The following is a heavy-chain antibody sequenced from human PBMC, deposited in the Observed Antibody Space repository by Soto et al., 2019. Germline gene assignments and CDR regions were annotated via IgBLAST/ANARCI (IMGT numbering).Heavy chain of an antibody. V-gene: IGHV1-3*01. CDR3: AKERWYDFWSGYYTTRGGYYYGMDV. D-gene: IGHD3-3*01. J-gene: IGHJ6*02. CDR2: INAGNGNT. CDR1: GYTFTSYA. Sequence: ASVKVSCKASGYTFTSYAMHWVRQAPGQRLEWMGWINAGNGNTKYSQKFQGRVTITRDTSASTAYMELSSLRAEDTAVYYCAKERWYDFWSGYYTTRGGYYYGMDVWGQGTTVTVSS.